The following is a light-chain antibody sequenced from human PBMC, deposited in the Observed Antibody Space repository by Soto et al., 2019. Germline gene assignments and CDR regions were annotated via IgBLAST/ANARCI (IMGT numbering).Light chain of an antibody. J-gene: IGKJ4*01. CDR2: GAS. CDR1: QSVSNNY. V-gene: IGKV3D-20*02. Sequence: EIVLTQSPGTLSLSPGERATLSRRPSQSVSNNYLAWYQTKPGQAPTLRSEGASIRAAGIPDRGSGRGAGTDCTRTISSLEPADFAVYYCQQRSNWPLTFGGRTKVDIK. CDR3: QQRSNWPLT.